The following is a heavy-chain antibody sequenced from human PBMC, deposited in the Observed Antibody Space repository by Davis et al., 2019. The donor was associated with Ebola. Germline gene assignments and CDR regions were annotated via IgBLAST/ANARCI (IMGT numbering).Heavy chain of an antibody. J-gene: IGHJ5*02. D-gene: IGHD3-22*01. CDR3: ARGLEVYSDSSGYYWFDP. V-gene: IGHV1-46*01. Sequence: AASVKVSCKASEYTFTSYCMHWVRQAPAQGLEWMGIINPSGSSTTYAQKFQGRVTLTRDTSTSTVYMELSSLRSEDTAVYYCARGLEVYSDSSGYYWFDPWGQGTLVTVSS. CDR1: EYTFTSYC. CDR2: INPSGSST.